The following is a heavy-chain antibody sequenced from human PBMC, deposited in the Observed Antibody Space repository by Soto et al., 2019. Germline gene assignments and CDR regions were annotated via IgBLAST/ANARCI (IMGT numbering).Heavy chain of an antibody. V-gene: IGHV3-7*02. CDR2: INQDGSED. J-gene: IGHJ4*02. Sequence: GGSLRLSCAASGFTFTNYWMSWVRQAPGRGLEWVANINQDGSEDYYVDSVTGRFTISRDNAKDSLYLQMNSLRAEDTAIYYCASRPWNNWNSRLDYWGQGTLVTVSS. D-gene: IGHD1-1*01. CDR3: ASRPWNNWNSRLDY. CDR1: GFTFTNYW.